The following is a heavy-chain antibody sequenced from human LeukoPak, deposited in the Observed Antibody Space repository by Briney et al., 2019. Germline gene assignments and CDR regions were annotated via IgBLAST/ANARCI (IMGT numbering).Heavy chain of an antibody. CDR1: GFTFSDYY. D-gene: IGHD2-8*01. Sequence: GGSLRLSCAASGFTFSDYYMSWIRQAPGKGLEWVSYISSSGSTIYYADSVKGRFTISRDNAKNSLYLQMNSLRAEDTAVYYCARDQTVLMVYAKGRGHYYGMDVWGQGTTVTVSS. CDR2: ISSSGSTI. CDR3: ARDQTVLMVYAKGRGHYYGMDV. J-gene: IGHJ6*02. V-gene: IGHV3-11*01.